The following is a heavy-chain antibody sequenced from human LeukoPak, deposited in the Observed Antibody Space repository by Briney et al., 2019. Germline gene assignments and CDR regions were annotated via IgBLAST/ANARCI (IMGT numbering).Heavy chain of an antibody. D-gene: IGHD6-19*01. Sequence: GGSLRLSCAASGFTFSSYGMHWVRQAPGKGLEWVADIWYDGSNKYYADSVKGRFTISRDNSKNTLYLQMNSLRAEDTAVYYCARDLAGTRGFDPWGQGTLVTVSS. CDR1: GFTFSSYG. J-gene: IGHJ5*02. V-gene: IGHV3-33*01. CDR2: IWYDGSNK. CDR3: ARDLAGTRGFDP.